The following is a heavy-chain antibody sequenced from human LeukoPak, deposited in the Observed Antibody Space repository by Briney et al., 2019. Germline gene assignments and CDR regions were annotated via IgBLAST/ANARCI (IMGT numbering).Heavy chain of an antibody. CDR2: ISGGGGTTYYA. V-gene: IGHV3-23*01. CDR1: GFTFSSYG. D-gene: IGHD3-10*01. CDR3: VKDRTGTYTLDY. Sequence: GGSLRLSCAASGFTFSSYGMSWVRQSPGKGLEWVSAISGGGGTTYYAYYADSVKGRFTISRDNSKNTLYLQMNSLRAEDTAVYYCVKDRTGTYTLDYWGQGTLVTVSS. J-gene: IGHJ4*02.